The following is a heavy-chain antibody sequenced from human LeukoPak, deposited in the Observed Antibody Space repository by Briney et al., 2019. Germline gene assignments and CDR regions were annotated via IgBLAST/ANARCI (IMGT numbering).Heavy chain of an antibody. J-gene: IGHJ6*03. CDR2: IRYDGSSK. V-gene: IGHV3-30*02. CDR3: AKVHARGGTTDYYYYMDV. Sequence: GGSLRLSCAASGFTFSSYAMHWVRQAPGKGLEWVAFIRYDGSSKYYADSVKGRFTISRDNSKNTLYLQMNSLRAEDTAVYYCAKVHARGGTTDYYYYMDVWGKGTTVTVSS. CDR1: GFTFSSYA. D-gene: IGHD1-7*01.